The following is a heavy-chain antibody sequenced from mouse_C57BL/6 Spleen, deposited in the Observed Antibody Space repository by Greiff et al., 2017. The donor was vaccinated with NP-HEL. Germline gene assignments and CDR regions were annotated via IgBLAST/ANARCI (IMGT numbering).Heavy chain of an antibody. CDR2: IDPSDSYT. D-gene: IGHD2-3*01. V-gene: IGHV1-50*01. J-gene: IGHJ4*01. CDR3: ARVDDGYYGAMDY. CDR1: GYTFTSYW. Sequence: VQLQQSGAELVKPGASVKLSCKASGYTFTSYWMQWVKQRPGQGLEWIGEIDPSDSYTNYNQKFKGKATLTVDTSSSTAYMQLSSLTSEDSAVYYGARVDDGYYGAMDYWGQGTSVTVSS.